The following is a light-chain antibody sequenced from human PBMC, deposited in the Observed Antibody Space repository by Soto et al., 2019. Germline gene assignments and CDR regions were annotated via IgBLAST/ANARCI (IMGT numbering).Light chain of an antibody. CDR2: GAS. J-gene: IGKJ5*01. CDR3: QQYNNWPPFT. Sequence: EIVMTQSPATLSVSPGETATLSCRASQSVSSNLAWYQQKPGQAPRLLIYGASTRATGIPARLSGSGSGTEFTHTISSLQSEDFAVYYCQQYNNWPPFTFGQGTRLEIK. V-gene: IGKV3-15*01. CDR1: QSVSSN.